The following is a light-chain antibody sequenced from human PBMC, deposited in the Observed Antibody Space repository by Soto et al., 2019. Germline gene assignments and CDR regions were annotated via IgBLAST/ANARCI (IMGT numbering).Light chain of an antibody. V-gene: IGKV1-27*01. CDR2: STS. Sequence: DIQMTQSPSSLSASVGDRVTITCRATQDITPYLAWYQQKPGKVPKLLIYSTSTLQSGVPSRFSGSGSGTEFTLTSSSLQPEDVATYYCQKYNNAPFTFGPGTKVEIK. CDR1: QDITPY. CDR3: QKYNNAPFT. J-gene: IGKJ3*01.